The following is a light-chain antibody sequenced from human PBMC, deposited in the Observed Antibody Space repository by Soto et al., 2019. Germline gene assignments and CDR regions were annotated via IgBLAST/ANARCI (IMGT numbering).Light chain of an antibody. CDR2: GAS. J-gene: IGKJ1*01. V-gene: IGKV1-39*01. CDR1: QSISRY. Sequence: IHMTQSPSSLSASVGDRVTITFRTRQSISRYFNWYQQKPGRAPKLLIYGASTLESGAPPRLSGSGSGTEFDPTISSMPPDDFATYYRPQYHTYSWTLGPGTKVAI. CDR3: PQYHTYSWT.